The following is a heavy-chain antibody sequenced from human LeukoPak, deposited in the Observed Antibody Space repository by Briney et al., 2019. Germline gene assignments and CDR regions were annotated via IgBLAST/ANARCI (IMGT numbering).Heavy chain of an antibody. Sequence: PSETLSLTCAVYGGSFSGYFWSWIRQPAGKGLEWIGRIYTSGSTNYNPSLKSRVTISVDKSKNQFSLKLSSVTAADTAVYHCARGGSGSYASFDCWGQGTLVTVSS. CDR3: ARGGSGSYASFDC. CDR2: IYTSGST. D-gene: IGHD1-26*01. CDR1: GGSFSGYF. V-gene: IGHV4-59*10. J-gene: IGHJ4*02.